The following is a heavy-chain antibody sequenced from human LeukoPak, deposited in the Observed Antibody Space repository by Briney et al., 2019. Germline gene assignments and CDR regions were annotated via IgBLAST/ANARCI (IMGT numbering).Heavy chain of an antibody. J-gene: IGHJ2*01. D-gene: IGHD5-12*01. CDR3: ARVSTNSRVGGYDPQWYFDL. CDR2: ISGYNGNT. CDR1: GYTFINYG. Sequence: ASVKVSCKASGYTFINYGFTWGRQAPGQGLEWMGWISGYNGNTNYLQKFQGRVTMTTDTSTNTVYMELRSLSSDDTAVYYCARVSTNSRVGGYDPQWYFDLWGRGTLVTDSS. V-gene: IGHV1-18*04.